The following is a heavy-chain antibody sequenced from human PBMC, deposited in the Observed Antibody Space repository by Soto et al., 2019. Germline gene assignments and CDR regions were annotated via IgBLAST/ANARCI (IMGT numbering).Heavy chain of an antibody. CDR3: ARVSQLRFLEWLDY. V-gene: IGHV1-18*04. J-gene: IGHJ4*02. CDR2: ISAYNGNT. D-gene: IGHD3-3*01. CDR1: GYTFTSYY. Sequence: ASVKVSCKASGYTFTSYYMHWVRQAPGQGLEWMGWISAYNGNTNYAQKLQGRVTMTTDTSTSTAYMELRSLRSDDTAVYYCARVSQLRFLEWLDYWGQGTLVTVSS.